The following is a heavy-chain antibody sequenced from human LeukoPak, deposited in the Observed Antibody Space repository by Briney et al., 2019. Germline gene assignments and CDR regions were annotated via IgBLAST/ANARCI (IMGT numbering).Heavy chain of an antibody. V-gene: IGHV4-61*01. Sequence: SETLSLTCTVSGYSISSGYYWGWIRQPPGKGLEWIGYIYYSGSTNYNPSLKSRVTISVDTSKNQFSLKLSSVTAADTAVYYCAREGRVKRYLTWGQGTLVTVSS. CDR1: GYSISSGYY. CDR3: AREGRVKRYLT. J-gene: IGHJ4*02. D-gene: IGHD1-1*01. CDR2: IYYSGST.